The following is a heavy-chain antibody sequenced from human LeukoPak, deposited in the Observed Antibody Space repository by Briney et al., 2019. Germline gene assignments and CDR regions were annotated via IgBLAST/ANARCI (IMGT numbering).Heavy chain of an antibody. Sequence: ASVKVSCKASGYTFTSYGISWVRQAPGQGLEWMGWFSPYNGNTNYAQKVQGRVTMTTDTSTSTAYMELRSLRSDDTAVYYCARDYSSGWYGVFDYWGQGTLVTVSS. CDR2: FSPYNGNT. CDR1: GYTFTSYG. D-gene: IGHD6-19*01. V-gene: IGHV1-18*01. J-gene: IGHJ4*02. CDR3: ARDYSSGWYGVFDY.